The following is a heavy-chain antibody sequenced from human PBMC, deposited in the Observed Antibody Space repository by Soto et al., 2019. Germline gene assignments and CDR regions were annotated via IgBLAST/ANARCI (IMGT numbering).Heavy chain of an antibody. CDR3: ARHEVRTVYRSSWYGPSIYNWFAP. J-gene: IGHJ5*02. CDR2: IYYSGST. Sequence: SQTLRVRCSVVEGTISGYCGSWIRKTPGKGLEWIGYIYYSGSTNYNPSLKSRVTISVDTSKNQFSLKLSSVTAADTAVYYCARHEVRTVYRSSWYGPSIYNWFAPWGQGTLVTVSS. CDR1: EGTISGYC. V-gene: IGHV4-59*08. D-gene: IGHD6-13*01.